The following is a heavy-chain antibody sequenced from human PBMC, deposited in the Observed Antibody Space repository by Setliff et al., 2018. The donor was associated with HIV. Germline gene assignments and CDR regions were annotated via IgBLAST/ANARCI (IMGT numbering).Heavy chain of an antibody. V-gene: IGHV3-74*01. J-gene: IGHJ4*02. Sequence: GGSLRLSCAASGFTLIDHWMHWVRQVPGKGLVWVSRINNDGSITNYADFVKGRFTMSRDSAKNTLYLQMNSLRAEDTAIYYCARDRAGSAYYSHFDYWGQGSLVTVSS. CDR3: ARDRAGSAYYSHFDY. D-gene: IGHD3-22*01. CDR2: INNDGSIT. CDR1: GFTLIDHW.